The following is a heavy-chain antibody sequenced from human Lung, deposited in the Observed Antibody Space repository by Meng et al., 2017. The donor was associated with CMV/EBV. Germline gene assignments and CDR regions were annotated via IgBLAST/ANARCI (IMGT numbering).Heavy chain of an antibody. CDR2: IRNDESDK. CDR3: AKDDPVFHY. Sequence: QLRLVEVGGSVVQPGGSLRLSCAASGFTFSSYGMHWVRHAPGKGPEWVAFIRNDESDKYYGDSVKGRFTISRDTSKNTVDLQMNSLRTEDTAVYYCAKDDPVFHYWGQGTLVTASS. V-gene: IGHV3-30*02. CDR1: GFTFSSYG. J-gene: IGHJ4*02.